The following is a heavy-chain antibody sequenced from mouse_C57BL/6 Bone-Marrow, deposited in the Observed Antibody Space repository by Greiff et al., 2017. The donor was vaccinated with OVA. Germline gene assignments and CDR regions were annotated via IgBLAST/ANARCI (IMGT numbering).Heavy chain of an antibody. Sequence: GGGLVQPKGSLKLSCAASGFSFNTYAMNWVRQAPGKGLEWVARIRSKSNNYATYYADSVKDRFTISRDDSESMLYLQMNNLKTEDTAMYYCVRDYDYSFAYWGQGTLVTVSA. D-gene: IGHD2-4*01. CDR2: IRSKSNNYAT. J-gene: IGHJ3*01. CDR3: VRDYDYSFAY. V-gene: IGHV10-1*01. CDR1: GFSFNTYA.